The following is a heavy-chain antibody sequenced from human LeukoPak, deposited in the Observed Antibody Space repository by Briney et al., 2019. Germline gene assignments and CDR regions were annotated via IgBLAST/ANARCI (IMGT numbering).Heavy chain of an antibody. V-gene: IGHV3-53*01. CDR1: GFTVSNNY. CDR2: LYTGGST. J-gene: IGHJ4*02. Sequence: GGSLRLSCVASGFTVSNNYMSWVRQAPGKGLEWVSVLYTGGSTYYADSVKGRFIISRDNSKNTLYLQKNSLRVDDTAVYFCARRAGALYYYDTSGPFDHWGRGTLVTVSS. D-gene: IGHD3-22*01. CDR3: ARRAGALYYYDTSGPFDH.